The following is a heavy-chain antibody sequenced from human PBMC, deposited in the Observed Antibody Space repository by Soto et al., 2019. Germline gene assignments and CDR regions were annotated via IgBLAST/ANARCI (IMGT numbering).Heavy chain of an antibody. J-gene: IGHJ6*02. CDR2: ISGSGGST. Sequence: SGGSLRLSCAASGFTFSSYAMSWVRQAPGKGLEWVSAISGSGGSTYYADSVKGRFTTSRDNSKNTLYLQMNSLRAEDTAVYYCAKVPIPRNGMDVWGQGTTVTVSS. D-gene: IGHD2-2*02. CDR3: AKVPIPRNGMDV. CDR1: GFTFSSYA. V-gene: IGHV3-23*01.